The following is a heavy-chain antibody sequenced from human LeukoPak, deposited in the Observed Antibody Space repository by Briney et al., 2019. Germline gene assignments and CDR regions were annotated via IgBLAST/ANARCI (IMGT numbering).Heavy chain of an antibody. CDR2: MNPNSGNT. CDR3: ARVSGVVRVYYYYYGMDV. J-gene: IGHJ6*02. Sequence: ASVKVSCKASGYTFTSYDIIWVRQATGQGLEWMGWMNPNSGNTGYAQKFQGRVTMTRNTSISTAYMELSSLRSEDTAVYYCARVSGVVRVYYYYYGMDVWGQGTTVTVSS. D-gene: IGHD3-16*01. V-gene: IGHV1-8*01. CDR1: GYTFTSYD.